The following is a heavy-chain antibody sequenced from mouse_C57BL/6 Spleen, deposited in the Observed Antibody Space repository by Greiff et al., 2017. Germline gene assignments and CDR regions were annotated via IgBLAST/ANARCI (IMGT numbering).Heavy chain of an antibody. CDR2: FYPGSGSI. D-gene: IGHD1-1*01. V-gene: IGHV1-62-2*01. CDR3: ARHEEGYYGSTLWAMDY. Sequence: QVQLKQSGAELVKPGASVKLSCKASGYTFTEYTIHWVKQRSGQGLEWIGWFYPGSGSIKYNEKFKDKATLTADKSSSTVYMELSRLTSEDSAVYFCARHEEGYYGSTLWAMDYWGQGTSVTVSS. CDR1: GYTFTEYT. J-gene: IGHJ4*01.